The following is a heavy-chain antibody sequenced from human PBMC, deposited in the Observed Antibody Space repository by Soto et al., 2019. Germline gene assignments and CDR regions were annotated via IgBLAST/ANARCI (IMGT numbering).Heavy chain of an antibody. J-gene: IGHJ6*02. V-gene: IGHV2-70*01. CDR3: ARHGIAAVSHGQDYGMDV. CDR2: IDWDDDK. D-gene: IGHD6-13*01. Sequence: SGPALVNPTQTLTLTCTFSGFSLSTSGMCVSWIRQPPGKALEWLALIDWDDDKYYSTSLKTRLTISKDTSNNQVVLTMTNMDPVDTATYYCARHGIAAVSHGQDYGMDVWGQGTTVTVSS. CDR1: GFSLSTSGMC.